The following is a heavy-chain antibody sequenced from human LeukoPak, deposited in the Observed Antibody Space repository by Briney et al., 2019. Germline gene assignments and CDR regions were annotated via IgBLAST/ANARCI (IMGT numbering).Heavy chain of an antibody. D-gene: IGHD3-10*01. CDR1: GFTFSSYA. CDR3: AKVYGSGSYAIYYYGMDV. J-gene: IGHJ6*04. Sequence: PGGSLRLSCAASGFTFSSYAMSWVSQAPGKGLEWVSAISGSGGSTYYADSVKGRFTISRDNSKNTLYLQMNSLRAEDTAVYYCAKVYGSGSYAIYYYGMDVWGKGTTVTVSS. CDR2: ISGSGGST. V-gene: IGHV3-23*01.